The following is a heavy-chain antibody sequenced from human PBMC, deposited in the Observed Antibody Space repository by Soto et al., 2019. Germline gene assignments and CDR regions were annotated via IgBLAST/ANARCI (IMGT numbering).Heavy chain of an antibody. Sequence: QVQLVESGGGVVQPGRSLRLSCAASGFTFSSYGMHWVRQAPGKGLEWVAVISYDGSNKYYADSVKGRFTISRDNSKNTLYLQMNSLRAEDTAVYYCAKESVLRYFDWLPTSYYYYGMDVWGQGTTVTVSS. V-gene: IGHV3-30*18. J-gene: IGHJ6*02. D-gene: IGHD3-9*01. CDR3: AKESVLRYFDWLPTSYYYYGMDV. CDR2: ISYDGSNK. CDR1: GFTFSSYG.